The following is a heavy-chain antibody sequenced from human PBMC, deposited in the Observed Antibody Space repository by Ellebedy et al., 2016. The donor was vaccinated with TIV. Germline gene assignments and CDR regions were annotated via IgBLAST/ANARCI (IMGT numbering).Heavy chain of an antibody. V-gene: IGHV3-23*01. CDR3: VKGAWLDD. J-gene: IGHJ4*02. Sequence: GGSLRLXXAASGFTFSSYAMSWVRQAPGKGLEWVSGITGSGVSTYYADSVKGRFTISRDTSKNILFLQMNSLRAEDTAVYYCVKGAWLDDWGQGTLVIVSS. CDR2: ITGSGVST. CDR1: GFTFSSYA. D-gene: IGHD1-26*01.